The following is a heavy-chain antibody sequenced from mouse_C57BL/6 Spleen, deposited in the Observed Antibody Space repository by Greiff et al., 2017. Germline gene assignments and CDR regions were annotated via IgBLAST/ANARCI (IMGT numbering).Heavy chain of an antibody. J-gene: IGHJ4*01. V-gene: IGHV1-55*01. CDR3: ARPDFYGSSYDFAKGD. Sequence: QVQLQQPGAELVKPGASVKMSCKASGYTFTSYRITWVKQRPGQGLEWIGDIYPGSGSTNYNEKFKSKATLTVDTSSSTAYMQLSSLTSEDSAVYYCARPDFYGSSYDFAKGDWGQGTSVTVSS. D-gene: IGHD1-1*01. CDR1: GYTFTSYR. CDR2: IYPGSGST.